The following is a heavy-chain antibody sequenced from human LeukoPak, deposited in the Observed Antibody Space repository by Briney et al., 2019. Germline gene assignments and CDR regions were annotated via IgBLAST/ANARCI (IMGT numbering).Heavy chain of an antibody. V-gene: IGHV4-39*02. J-gene: IGHJ3*02. CDR3: AKDIIEGAYSSSWYSFDI. D-gene: IGHD6-13*01. CDR2: IYYSGST. CDR1: GGSISSSSYY. Sequence: PSETLSLTCTVSGGSISSSSYYWGWIRQPPGKGLEWIGSIYYSGSTYYNPSLKSRVTISVDTSKNQFSLKLSSVTAADTALYYCAKDIIEGAYSSSWYSFDIWGQGTMVTVSS.